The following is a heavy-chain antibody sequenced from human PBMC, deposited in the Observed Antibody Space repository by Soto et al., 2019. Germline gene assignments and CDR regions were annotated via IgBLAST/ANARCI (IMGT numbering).Heavy chain of an antibody. CDR3: AKDRPYNYDNSAYSGHDAFDI. Sequence: SVKVSCKASGGTFSIYAISWVRQAPGQGLEWMGGIIPIFGTANYAQKFQGRVTITADESTSTAYMELSSLRSEDTAVYYCAKDRPYNYDNSAYSGHDAFDIWGQGTVVTVSS. J-gene: IGHJ3*02. D-gene: IGHD3-22*01. CDR1: GGTFSIYA. CDR2: IIPIFGTA. V-gene: IGHV1-69*13.